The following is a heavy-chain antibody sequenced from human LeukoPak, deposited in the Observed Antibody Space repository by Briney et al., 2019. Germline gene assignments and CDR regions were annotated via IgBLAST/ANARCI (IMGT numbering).Heavy chain of an antibody. J-gene: IGHJ4*02. D-gene: IGHD6-13*01. CDR1: GGTFSSYA. CDR2: IIPIFGTA. CDR3: AREGDRIAAAGPPFDY. V-gene: IGHV1-69*13. Sequence: SVNVSCKASGGTFSSYAISWVRQAPGQGLEWMGRIIPIFGTANYAQKFQGRVTITADESTSTAYMELSSLRSEDTAVYYCAREGDRIAAAGPPFDYWGQGTLVTVSS.